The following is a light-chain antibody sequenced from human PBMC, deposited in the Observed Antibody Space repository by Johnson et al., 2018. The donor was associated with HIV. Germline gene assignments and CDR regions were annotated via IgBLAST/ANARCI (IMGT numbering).Light chain of an antibody. CDR2: DNN. J-gene: IGLJ1*01. V-gene: IGLV1-51*01. CDR1: SSNIGNNY. Sequence: HSVLTQPPSVSAAPGQKVTISCSGSSSNIGNNYVSCYQQLPGTAPKLLIYDNNKRPSGIPDRFSGSKSGTSATLAITGLQTGDEADYYCGTWDSSLSVYVFGTGTKVTVL. CDR3: GTWDSSLSVYV.